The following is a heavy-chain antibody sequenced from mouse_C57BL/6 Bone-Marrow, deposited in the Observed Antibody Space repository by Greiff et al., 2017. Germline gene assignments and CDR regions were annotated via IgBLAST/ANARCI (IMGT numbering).Heavy chain of an antibody. CDR2: IDPEDGDT. Sequence: VQLQQSGAELVKPGASVKLSCTASGFNIKDYYMHWVKQRTEQGLEWIGRIDPEDGDTKYAPKFQGKATITADTSSNTAYMQLSSLTSEDSAVYYCARSYYTCDYWGQGTTLTVSA. D-gene: IGHD2-12*01. CDR1: GFNIKDYY. V-gene: IGHV14-2*01. J-gene: IGHJ2*01. CDR3: ARSYYTCDY.